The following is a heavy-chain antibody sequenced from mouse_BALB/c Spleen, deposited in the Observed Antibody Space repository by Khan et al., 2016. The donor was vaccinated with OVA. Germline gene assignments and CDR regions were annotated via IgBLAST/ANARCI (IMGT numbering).Heavy chain of an antibody. D-gene: IGHD1-1*01. CDR2: ISYSGST. J-gene: IGHJ4*01. CDR3: ARGNYYGYAMDY. V-gene: IGHV3-2*02. CDR1: GYSITSNNA. Sequence: EVQLQESGPGLVKPSQSLSLTCTVTGYSITSNNAWNWLRQFPGNKLEWVGYISYSGSTNYNPSLKSRISITRDTSKNNFFLKLNSVSPEDTATYYCARGNYYGYAMDYWGQGTSITVSS.